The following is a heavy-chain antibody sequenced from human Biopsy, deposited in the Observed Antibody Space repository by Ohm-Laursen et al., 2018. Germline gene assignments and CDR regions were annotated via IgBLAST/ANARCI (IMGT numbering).Heavy chain of an antibody. CDR2: IIPVFGLA. D-gene: IGHD4-17*01. V-gene: IGHV1-69*10. CDR1: GGTVSRYA. CDR3: ARGLPTECGDYFSLDY. Sequence: EASVKVSCKASGGTVSRYAISWVRQAPGQGLEWMGGIIPVFGLATYAQRLQGRVSITADTSTNTAYMELSSLRSDDTAVYFCARGLPTECGDYFSLDYWGQGTLVIVSS. J-gene: IGHJ4*02.